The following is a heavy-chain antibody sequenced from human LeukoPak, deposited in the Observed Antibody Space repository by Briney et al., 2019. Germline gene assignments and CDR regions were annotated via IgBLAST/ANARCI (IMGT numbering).Heavy chain of an antibody. D-gene: IGHD1-26*01. CDR1: GFTFSTYA. CDR2: ISHDGSNK. J-gene: IGHJ5*02. V-gene: IGHV3-30-3*01. Sequence: GGSLRLSCAASGFTFSTYAMHWVRQAPGKGLEWVAVISHDGSNKYYADSVQGRFTTSRDNSMNTLYLQMNSLRAEDTAVYYCARGRVWKLRCWFDPWGQGTLVTVSS. CDR3: ARGRVWKLRCWFDP.